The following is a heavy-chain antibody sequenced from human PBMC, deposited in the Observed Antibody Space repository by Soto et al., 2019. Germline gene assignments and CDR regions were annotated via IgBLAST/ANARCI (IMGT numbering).Heavy chain of an antibody. D-gene: IGHD1-26*01. Sequence: ASVKVSCKASGGTFSSYAISWVRQAPGQGLEWMGGIIPIFGTANYAQKFQGRVTITADESTSTAYMELSSLRSEDTAVYYCARDQYSGSYYADYGMDVWGQGTTVTVSS. CDR1: GGTFSSYA. CDR2: IIPIFGTA. V-gene: IGHV1-69*13. J-gene: IGHJ6*02. CDR3: ARDQYSGSYYADYGMDV.